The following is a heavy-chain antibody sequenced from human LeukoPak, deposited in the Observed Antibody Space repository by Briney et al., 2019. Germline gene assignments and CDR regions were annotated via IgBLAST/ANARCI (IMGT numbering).Heavy chain of an antibody. J-gene: IGHJ3*02. CDR1: GFTFSSYS. CDR3: ARVIVPAAITPNAFDI. CDR2: ISSSSSYI. V-gene: IGHV3-21*01. Sequence: GGSLRLSCAASGFTFSSYSMNWVRQAPGKGLEWVSSISSSSSYIYYADSVKGRFTISRDNAKNSLYLQMNSLRAEDTAVYYCARVIVPAAITPNAFDIWGQGTMVTVSS. D-gene: IGHD2-2*01.